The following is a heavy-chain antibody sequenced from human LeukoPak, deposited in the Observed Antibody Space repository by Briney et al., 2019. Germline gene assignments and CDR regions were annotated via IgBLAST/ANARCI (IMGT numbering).Heavy chain of an antibody. D-gene: IGHD6-6*01. Sequence: SETLSLTCTVSGGSISSYYWSWIRQPPGKGLEWIGYTYYSGSTNYNPSLKSRVTISVDASKNQFSLKLSSVTAADTAVYYCARDESSSSSMDYWGQGTLVTVSS. J-gene: IGHJ4*02. CDR3: ARDESSSSSMDY. V-gene: IGHV4-59*01. CDR2: TYYSGST. CDR1: GGSISSYY.